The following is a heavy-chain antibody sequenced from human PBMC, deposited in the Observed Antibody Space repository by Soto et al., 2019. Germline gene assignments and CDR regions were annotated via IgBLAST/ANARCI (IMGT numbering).Heavy chain of an antibody. Sequence: SETLSLTCAVYGGSFSGYYWSWIRQPPGKGLEWIGEINHSGSTNYNPSLKSRVTISVDTSKNQFSLKLSSVTAADTAVYYCARGLLVGNVAADGFDYWGQGTLVTVSS. CDR2: INHSGST. V-gene: IGHV4-34*01. D-gene: IGHD6-13*01. J-gene: IGHJ4*02. CDR1: GGSFSGYY. CDR3: ARGLLVGNVAADGFDY.